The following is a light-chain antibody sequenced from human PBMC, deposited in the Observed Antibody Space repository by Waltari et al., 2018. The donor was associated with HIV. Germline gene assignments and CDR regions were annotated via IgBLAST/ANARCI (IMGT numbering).Light chain of an antibody. CDR1: TGAVTSGYY. CDR2: STS. J-gene: IGLJ3*02. CDR3: LLYYGGVWV. V-gene: IGLV7-43*01. Sequence: QTVVTQEPSLTVSPGGTVTLTCASSTGAVTSGYYPNWFQQKPGQAPRGLIYSTSNKHSWTPARFSGSLRGGKAALTLSGVQPEDEAGYYCLLYYGGVWVFGGGTKLTVL.